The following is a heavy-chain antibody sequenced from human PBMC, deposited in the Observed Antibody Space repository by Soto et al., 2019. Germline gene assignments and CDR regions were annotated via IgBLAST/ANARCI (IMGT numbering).Heavy chain of an antibody. CDR3: AREKVYYGSGSYINSYGMDV. D-gene: IGHD3-10*01. Sequence: SETLSLTCTVSVVSISSSSYYWGWIRQPPWKGLEWIGSIYYSGSTYYNPSLKSRVTISVDTSKNQFSLKLSSVTAADTAVYYCAREKVYYGSGSYINSYGMDVWGQGTMVTVSS. J-gene: IGHJ6*02. CDR2: IYYSGST. CDR1: VVSISSSSYY. V-gene: IGHV4-39*01.